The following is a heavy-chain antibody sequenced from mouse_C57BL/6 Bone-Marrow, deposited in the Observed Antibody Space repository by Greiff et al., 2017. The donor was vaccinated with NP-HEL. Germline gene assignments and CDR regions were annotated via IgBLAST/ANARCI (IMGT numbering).Heavy chain of an antibody. D-gene: IGHD2-4*01. J-gene: IGHJ3*01. CDR1: GFTFSSYG. Sequence: DVHLVESGGDLVKPGGSLKLSCAASGFTFSSYGMSWVRQTPDKRLEWVATISSGGSYTYYPDSVKGRFTISRDNAKNTLYLQMSSLKSEDTAMYYCVSPYDYDVAWFAYWGQGTLVTVSA. V-gene: IGHV5-6*01. CDR3: VSPYDYDVAWFAY. CDR2: ISSGGSYT.